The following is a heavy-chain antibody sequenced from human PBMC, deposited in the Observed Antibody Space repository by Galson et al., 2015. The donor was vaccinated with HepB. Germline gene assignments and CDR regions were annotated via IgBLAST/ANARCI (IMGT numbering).Heavy chain of an antibody. J-gene: IGHJ4*02. Sequence: SLRLSCAASGFGFDTHAMSWVRQAPGKGLEWISGISGNGDSTFYGDSVKGRFTVSRDNPKNTLYLQMNGLRGEDSAVYFCAKGGRDDYNDNFQYFDYWGQGILVTVSS. D-gene: IGHD5-24*01. CDR1: GFGFDTHA. CDR2: ISGNGDST. CDR3: AKGGRDDYNDNFQYFDY. V-gene: IGHV3-23*01.